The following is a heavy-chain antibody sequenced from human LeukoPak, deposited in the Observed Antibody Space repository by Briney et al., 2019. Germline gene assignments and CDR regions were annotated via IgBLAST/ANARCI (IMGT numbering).Heavy chain of an antibody. V-gene: IGHV3-21*01. CDR3: ARGDHLTGFDS. Sequence: GGSLRLSCAASGFTFSSSSMNWVRQAPGKGLEWVSSISTSGVHTFFADSVKGRFSISRDNAKNSLFLQMNSLRPEDSAVFFCARGDHLTGFDSWGQGTLVAVSS. CDR1: GFTFSSSS. D-gene: IGHD3-9*01. CDR2: ISTSGVHT. J-gene: IGHJ4*02.